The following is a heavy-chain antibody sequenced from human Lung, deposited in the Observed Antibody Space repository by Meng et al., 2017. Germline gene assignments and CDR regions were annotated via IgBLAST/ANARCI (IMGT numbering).Heavy chain of an antibody. CDR1: GGSISSSNYY. Sequence: QVRRQESGPGLVKPSQTLSLPCPVSGGSISSSNYYWSWIRQPPGKGLEWSGHIYNSGSTYYNPSLKSRITISVDTSKNQFSLKLSSVTAADTAVYYCARGQKGYFDLWGRGTLVTVSS. V-gene: IGHV4-30-4*01. CDR2: IYNSGST. J-gene: IGHJ2*01. CDR3: ARGQKGYFDL.